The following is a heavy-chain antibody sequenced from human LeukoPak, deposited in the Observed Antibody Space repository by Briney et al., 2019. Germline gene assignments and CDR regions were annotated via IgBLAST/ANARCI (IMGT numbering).Heavy chain of an antibody. D-gene: IGHD3-10*01. CDR1: GFTFSNYG. J-gene: IGHJ4*02. CDR3: AKAAFFYGSGTYYNDY. Sequence: PGGSLRLSCAASGFTFSNYGMSWVRQAPGKGLEWVSVISGSGANTYYADSVKGRFTISRDNSKNTLYLQMNSLRAEDTAVYYCAKAAFFYGSGTYYNDYWGQGTLVTVSS. V-gene: IGHV3-23*01. CDR2: ISGSGANT.